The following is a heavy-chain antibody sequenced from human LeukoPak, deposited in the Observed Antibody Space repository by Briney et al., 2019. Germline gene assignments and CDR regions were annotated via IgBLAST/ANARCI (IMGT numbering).Heavy chain of an antibody. CDR2: IHYNGNT. V-gene: IGHV4-59*01. Sequence: SETLSLRCTVSTDSFNDYYWNWVRQPPGKGLEWIGHIHYNGNTNYNPSLKSRVTISVDTSKNELSLKLNSVTAADTAIYFFARDGGLKSHFDYWGRGTLVTVSS. CDR3: ARDGGLKSHFDY. CDR1: TDSFNDYY. D-gene: IGHD2-15*01. J-gene: IGHJ4*02.